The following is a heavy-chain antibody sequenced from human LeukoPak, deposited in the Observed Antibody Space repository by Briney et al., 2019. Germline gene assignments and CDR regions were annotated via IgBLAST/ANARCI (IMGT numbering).Heavy chain of an antibody. D-gene: IGHD2-2*01. CDR1: GDSVSSNSVT. Sequence: SQTLSLTCAISGDSVSSNSVTWNWIRQSPSRGLEWLGRTYYRSTWYNDYAVSVRGRITVNPDTSKNQFSLHLNSVTPEDTAVYYCARRLTQYDCFDPWGQGVLVTASS. CDR2: TYYRSTWYN. V-gene: IGHV6-1*01. CDR3: ARRLTQYDCFDP. J-gene: IGHJ5*02.